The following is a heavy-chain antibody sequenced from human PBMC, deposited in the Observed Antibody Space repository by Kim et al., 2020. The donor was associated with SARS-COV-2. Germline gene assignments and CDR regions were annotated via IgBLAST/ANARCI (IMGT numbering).Heavy chain of an antibody. J-gene: IGHJ4*02. D-gene: IGHD6-19*01. CDR1: GYTFTSYY. CDR2: INPGGGST. Sequence: ASVKVSCKASGYTFTSYYIHWVRQAPGQGLEWMGMINPGGGSTVYAQKFQGRVTMTRDTSTSTVYMELSSLRSEDTAVYYCARHGSPGVTSSGWYRGDYYLDCWGQGTVVTVSS. CDR3: ARHGSPGVTSSGWYRGDYYLDC. V-gene: IGHV1-46*01.